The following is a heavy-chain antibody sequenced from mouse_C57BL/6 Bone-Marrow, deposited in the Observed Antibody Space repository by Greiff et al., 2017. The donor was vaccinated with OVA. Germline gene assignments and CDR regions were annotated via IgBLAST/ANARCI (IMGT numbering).Heavy chain of an antibody. D-gene: IGHD3-2*02. CDR1: GYTFTSYW. CDR2: IYPGSGST. V-gene: IGHV1-55*01. J-gene: IGHJ4*01. Sequence: QVQLKQPGAELVKPGASVKMSCKASGYTFTSYWITWVKQRPGQGLEWIGDIYPGSGSTNYNEKFKSKATLTVDTSSSTAYMQLSSLTSEDSAVYYCARGSGYVIYYAMDYWGQGTSVTVSS. CDR3: ARGSGYVIYYAMDY.